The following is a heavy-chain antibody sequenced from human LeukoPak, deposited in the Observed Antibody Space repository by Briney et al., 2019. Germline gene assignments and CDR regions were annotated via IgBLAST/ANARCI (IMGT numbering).Heavy chain of an antibody. J-gene: IGHJ4*02. CDR3: ARDLIGRGDY. CDR2: IYYSGST. CDR1: GGSISSYY. V-gene: IGHV4-59*12. Sequence: PSETLSLTCTVSGGSISSYYWSWIRQPPGKGLEWIGYIYYSGSTNYNPSLKSRVTISVDTSKNQFSLKLSSVTAADTAVYYCARDLIGRGDYWGQGTLVTVSS. D-gene: IGHD3-16*02.